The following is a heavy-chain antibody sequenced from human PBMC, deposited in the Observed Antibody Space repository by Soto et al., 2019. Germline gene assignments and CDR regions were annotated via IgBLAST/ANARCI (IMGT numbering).Heavy chain of an antibody. CDR3: AKLRDGYNYSPFDY. D-gene: IGHD5-12*01. V-gene: IGHV3-23*01. CDR2: ISGSGGST. CDR1: VFTFSIYA. Sequence: PWGSLRLSCAASVFTFSIYAMSWVRQAPGKGLEWVSAISGSGGSTYYADSVKGRFTISRDNSKNTLYLQMNSLRAEDTAVYYCAKLRDGYNYSPFDYWGQGTLVTVSS. J-gene: IGHJ4*02.